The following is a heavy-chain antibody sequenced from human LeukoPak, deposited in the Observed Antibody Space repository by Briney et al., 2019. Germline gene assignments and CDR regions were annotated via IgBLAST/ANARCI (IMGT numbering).Heavy chain of an antibody. CDR1: GFAFSSYG. CDR2: IRYDGSNK. V-gene: IGHV3-30*02. J-gene: IGHJ6*03. D-gene: IGHD3-22*01. Sequence: GGSLRLSCAASGFAFSSYGMHWVRQAPGKGLEWVAFIRYDGSNKYYADSVKGRFTISRDNSKNTLYLQMNSLRAEDTAVYYCAKQTDHYYDSSGYYYMDVWGKGTTVTVSS. CDR3: AKQTDHYYDSSGYYYMDV.